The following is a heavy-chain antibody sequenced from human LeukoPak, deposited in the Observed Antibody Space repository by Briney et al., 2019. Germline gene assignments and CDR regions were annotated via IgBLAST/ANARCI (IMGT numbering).Heavy chain of an antibody. D-gene: IGHD3-10*01. CDR3: ARGRGWGTFDI. CDR1: GFTLSTYS. J-gene: IGHJ3*02. CDR2: ISTTSDYM. V-gene: IGHV3-21*01. Sequence: PGGSLRLSCAASGFTLSTYSMNWVRQAPGKGLEWVSSISTTSDYMYYADSVKGRFTISRDNAKNSLYLQINSLRAEDTAVYYCARGRGWGTFDIWGQGTMVTVSS.